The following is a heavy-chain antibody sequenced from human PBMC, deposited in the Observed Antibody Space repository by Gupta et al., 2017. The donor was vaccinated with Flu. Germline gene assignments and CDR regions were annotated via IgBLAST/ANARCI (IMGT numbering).Heavy chain of an antibody. D-gene: IGHD3-10*01. CDR1: VFTFCDYA. Sequence: EVQLVESGGGLVQPGGSLRLSCSASVFTFCDYAMHWVRQAPGKGLEYVSAISSYGGSTYYTDSVRGRLTISRDNSKNTLYLQMSSLRAEDTAVYCCVKDRGLRWFGERDAFDMWGQGTMVTVSS. CDR2: ISSYGGST. V-gene: IGHV3-64D*06. J-gene: IGHJ3*02. CDR3: VKDRGLRWFGERDAFDM.